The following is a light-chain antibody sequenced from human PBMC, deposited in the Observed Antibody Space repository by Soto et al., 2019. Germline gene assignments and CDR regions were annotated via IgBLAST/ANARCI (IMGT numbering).Light chain of an antibody. CDR3: LQLYNFPRT. J-gene: IGKJ1*01. CDR2: SAS. V-gene: IGKV1-12*01. CDR1: QDIGVR. Sequence: DIQMTQSPSFVSASIGDRVTITCRASQDIGVRLAWFQQKPGKAPKYLIQSASSLQSVVPSTFSGSGSGTDFTLTINSLHPEHFATYSCLQLYNFPRTFGQGTKVEIK.